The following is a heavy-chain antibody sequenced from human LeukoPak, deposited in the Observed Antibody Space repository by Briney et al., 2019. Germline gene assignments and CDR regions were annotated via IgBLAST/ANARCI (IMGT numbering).Heavy chain of an antibody. CDR3: ARATMVRGVQVWFDP. Sequence: SQTLSLTCTVSGGSISSGDYYWSWIRQPRGKGLEWIGYIYYSGSTYYNPSLKSRVTISVDTSKNQFSLKLSSVTAADTAVYYCARATMVRGVQVWFDPWGQGTLVTVSS. CDR2: IYYSGST. D-gene: IGHD3-10*01. CDR1: GGSISSGDYY. J-gene: IGHJ5*02. V-gene: IGHV4-30-4*01.